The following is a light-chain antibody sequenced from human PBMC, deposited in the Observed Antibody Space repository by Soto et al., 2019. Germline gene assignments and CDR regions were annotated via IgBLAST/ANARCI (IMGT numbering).Light chain of an antibody. CDR1: QNVSSN. CDR2: GAS. Sequence: EIVMTQSPATLSVSPGERATLSCRASQNVSSNLAWYQQKPGQAPRLLIYGASTRATGIPARFSGSGSGTNVTPPISSLQSEDFAVYYCQQYNNWPPLTFGQGTKLEIK. V-gene: IGKV3-15*01. J-gene: IGKJ2*01. CDR3: QQYNNWPPLT.